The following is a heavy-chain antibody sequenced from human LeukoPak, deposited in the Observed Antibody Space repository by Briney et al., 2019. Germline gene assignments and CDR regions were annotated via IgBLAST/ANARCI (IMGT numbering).Heavy chain of an antibody. D-gene: IGHD2-21*01. J-gene: IGHJ6*03. CDR3: ARGVKQERYYYYYMDV. Sequence: GGSLRLSCAASGFTFGSYAMSWVRQAPGKGLEWVSFISPSGDRTSNADSVEGRFTISRDNPRNTLYLQMNSLRDEDTAVYYCARGVKQERYYYYYMDVWGKGTTVTVSS. V-gene: IGHV3-23*01. CDR1: GFTFGSYA. CDR2: ISPSGDRT.